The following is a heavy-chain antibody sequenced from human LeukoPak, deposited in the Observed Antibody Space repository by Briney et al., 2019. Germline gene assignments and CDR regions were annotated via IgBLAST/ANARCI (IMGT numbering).Heavy chain of an antibody. V-gene: IGHV3-23*01. D-gene: IGHD6-6*01. CDR3: AKDKEYSSSKFDY. CDR2: ICGSGGST. CDR1: GVTFSSYA. Sequence: GGSLRLSCAASGVTFSSYAMSSVRQAPGKGLEWVSAICGSGGSTYYADSVKGRFTISRDNSKNTLYLEMNSLRAEDTAVYYCAKDKEYSSSKFDYWGQGTLVTVSS. J-gene: IGHJ4*02.